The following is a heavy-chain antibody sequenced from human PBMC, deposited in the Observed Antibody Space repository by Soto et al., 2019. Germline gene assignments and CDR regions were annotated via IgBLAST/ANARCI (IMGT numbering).Heavy chain of an antibody. D-gene: IGHD6-13*01. CDR3: ARDHVYIAAAVTNWFDP. J-gene: IGHJ5*02. Sequence: SVKVSCKASGGTFSSYASSWVRQAPGQGLEWMGGIIPIFGTANYAQKFQGRVTITADESTSTAYMELSSLRSEDTAVYYCARDHVYIAAAVTNWFDPWGQGTLVTVSS. CDR1: GGTFSSYA. V-gene: IGHV1-69*13. CDR2: IIPIFGTA.